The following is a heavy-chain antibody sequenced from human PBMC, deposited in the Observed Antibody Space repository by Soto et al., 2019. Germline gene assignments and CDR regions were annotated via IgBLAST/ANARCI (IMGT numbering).Heavy chain of an antibody. CDR1: GSSMTTYY. CDR3: ARAGVATIYPGNNWFDP. D-gene: IGHD5-12*01. Sequence: SETLSLTCSVSGSSMTTYYWHWIRQAPGKGLELVGIGYICDSGSTCSNPSLKSRVTISVDTSKNQFSLNLSSVTAADTAMYYCARAGVATIYPGNNWFDPWGQGTLVTVSS. CDR2: ICDSGST. J-gene: IGHJ5*02. V-gene: IGHV4-59*08.